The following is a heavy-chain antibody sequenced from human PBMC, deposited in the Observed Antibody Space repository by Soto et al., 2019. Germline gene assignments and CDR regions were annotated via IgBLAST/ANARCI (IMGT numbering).Heavy chain of an antibody. CDR3: ASSSIAARRRGYYYGMDV. V-gene: IGHV4-30-4*01. J-gene: IGHJ6*02. CDR1: GGSISSGDYY. CDR2: IYYSGST. Sequence: QVQLQESGPGLVKPSQTLSLTCTVSGGSISSGDYYWSWIRQPPGKGLEWIGYIYYSGSTYYNPSLKSRVTISVDTSKNQFSLKLSSVTAADTAVYYCASSSIAARRRGYYYGMDVWGQGTTLTVSS. D-gene: IGHD6-6*01.